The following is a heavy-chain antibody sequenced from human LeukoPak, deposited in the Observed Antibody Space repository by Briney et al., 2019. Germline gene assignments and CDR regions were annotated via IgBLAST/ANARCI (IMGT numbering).Heavy chain of an antibody. V-gene: IGHV1-24*01. CDR3: AMTDRYAGRPFDY. CDR2: FDPEDGEDGET. D-gene: IGHD3-9*01. CDR1: GYSLIEVA. Sequence: ASVKVSCEVSGYSLIEVAMHWVRQAPGKGLEWVGSFDPEDGEDGETHYAQKFQGRVTMTEDASTDTAYMELTSLSSEDTALYYCAMTDRYAGRPFDYWGQGTLVTVSS. J-gene: IGHJ4*02.